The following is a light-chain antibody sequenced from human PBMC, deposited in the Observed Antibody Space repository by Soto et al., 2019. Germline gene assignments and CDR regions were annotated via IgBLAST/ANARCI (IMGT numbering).Light chain of an antibody. CDR3: QQYNSYWT. J-gene: IGKJ1*01. CDR1: QSISSW. CDR2: KAS. V-gene: IGKV1-5*03. Sequence: QTTQSPFPPVSIFGNRGTITCGASQSISSWLAWYQQKPGKAPTLLIYKASSLESGVPSRFSGSGSGTEFTLTISSLQPDDFATYYCQQYNSYWTFGQGTKVDI.